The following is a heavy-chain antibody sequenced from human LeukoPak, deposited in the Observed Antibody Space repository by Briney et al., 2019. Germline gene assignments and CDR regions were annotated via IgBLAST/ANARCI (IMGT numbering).Heavy chain of an antibody. V-gene: IGHV3-21*04. CDR3: ARDGGWYKRGLDHYYYYMDV. CDR2: ISSGSSAI. Sequence: PGGSLRLSCEASGFTFTTYSMTWVRQAPGKGLEWVSIISSGSSAIFSADALKGRFTISRDDAKNSLYLQMNSLRVEDTALYYCARDGGWYKRGLDHYYYYMDVWGKGTTVTVSS. CDR1: GFTFTTYS. J-gene: IGHJ6*03. D-gene: IGHD6-19*01.